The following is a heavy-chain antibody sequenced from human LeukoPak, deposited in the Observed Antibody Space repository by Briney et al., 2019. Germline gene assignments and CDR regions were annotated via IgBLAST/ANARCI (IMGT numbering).Heavy chain of an antibody. CDR3: ARVYYDFWSGYYMDV. CDR2: INHSGST. V-gene: IGHV4-34*01. J-gene: IGHJ6*03. CDR1: GGSFSGYY. Sequence: SETLSLTCAVYGGSFSGYYWSWIRQPPGKGLEWIGEINHSGSTNYNPSLKSRVTISVDTSKNQFSLKLSSVTAADTAVYYCARVYYDFWSGYYMDVWGKGTTVTVSS. D-gene: IGHD3-3*01.